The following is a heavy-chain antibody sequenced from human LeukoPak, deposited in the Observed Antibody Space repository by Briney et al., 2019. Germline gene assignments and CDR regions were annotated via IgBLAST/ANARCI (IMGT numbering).Heavy chain of an antibody. CDR1: GFTFSSYG. CDR3: ATVVPKNLLSFGLNYYYMDV. D-gene: IGHD3-10*01. CDR2: ISGGGGST. J-gene: IGHJ6*03. Sequence: GGSLRLSCAASGFTFSSYGMSWVRHAPGKGLEGVSAISGGGGSTYYAHSVKDRVTISRDNSKNTLYLQMNSLRAEDTAVYYCATVVPKNLLSFGLNYYYMDVWGKGTTVTISS. V-gene: IGHV3-23*01.